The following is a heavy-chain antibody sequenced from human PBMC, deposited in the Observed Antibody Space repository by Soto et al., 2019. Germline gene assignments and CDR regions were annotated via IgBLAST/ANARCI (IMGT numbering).Heavy chain of an antibody. V-gene: IGHV1-69*13. CDR3: ARDAPTRSWSWNFDY. CDR2: IIPVFGTA. D-gene: IGHD6-13*01. J-gene: IGHJ4*02. Sequence: ASVKVSCKASGGTFSSYAMSWVRQAPGQGLEWMGGIIPVFGTANYAQKFQGRITITADESTSTAYMELSSLRSEDTAVYYCARDAPTRSWSWNFDYWGQGTLGTV. CDR1: GGTFSSYA.